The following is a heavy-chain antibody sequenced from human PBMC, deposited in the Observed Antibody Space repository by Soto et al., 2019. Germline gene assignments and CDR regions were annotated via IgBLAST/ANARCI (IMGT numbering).Heavy chain of an antibody. D-gene: IGHD6-13*01. CDR3: ARYSSSWYYFDY. CDR1: GGSISSGGYS. CDR2: IYHSGST. V-gene: IGHV4-30-2*01. Sequence: SETLSLTCAVSGGSISSGGYSWSWIRQPPGKGLEWIGYIYHSGSTYYNPSLKSRVTISVDRSKNQFSLKLSSVTAADTAVYYCARYSSSWYYFDYWGQGTLVTVSS. J-gene: IGHJ4*02.